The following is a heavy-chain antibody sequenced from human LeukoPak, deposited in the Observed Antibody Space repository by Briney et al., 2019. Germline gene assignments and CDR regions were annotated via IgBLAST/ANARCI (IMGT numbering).Heavy chain of an antibody. CDR1: GFSFSNCV. Sequence: GGSLRLSCSASGFSFSNCVMNWVRQAPGKGLEYVSGISSNGGSTDYADSGKGRFTISRDNSKSALYLQMSSLRAEDTAVYYCAAPGNRGSGPFDLWGQGTLVTVSS. J-gene: IGHJ4*02. CDR2: ISSNGGST. V-gene: IGHV3-64D*09. D-gene: IGHD3-10*01. CDR3: AAPGNRGSGPFDL.